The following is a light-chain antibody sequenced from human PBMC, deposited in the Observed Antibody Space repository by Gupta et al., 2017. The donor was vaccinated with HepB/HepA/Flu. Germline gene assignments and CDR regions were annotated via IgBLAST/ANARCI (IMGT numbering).Light chain of an antibody. Sequence: QSALTQPASVSGSPGQSITLSCTGTSSDIGGYNLVSWYQQHPGKAPRLIIFDVYKRPSGVSNRFSASQSGNTASLTVSGRQAEDEADYYCCSYAGNFIWVFGGGTKVTVL. CDR2: DVY. V-gene: IGLV2-23*02. CDR3: CSYAGNFIWV. J-gene: IGLJ3*02. CDR1: SSDIGGYNL.